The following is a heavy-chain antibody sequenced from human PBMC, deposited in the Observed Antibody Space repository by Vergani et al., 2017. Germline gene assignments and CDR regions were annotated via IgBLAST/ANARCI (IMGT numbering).Heavy chain of an antibody. CDR2: LYHSGST. CDR3: ARKGYSYGFAPVNAFDI. CDR1: GGSISSSNW. D-gene: IGHD5-18*01. Sequence: QVQLQESGPGLVKPSGTLSLTCAVSGGSISSSNWWSWVRQPPGTGLEWIGELYHSGSTNYNPSLKSRVTISVDKSKNQFSLKLSSVTAADTAVYYCARKGYSYGFAPVNAFDIWGQGTMVTVSS. J-gene: IGHJ3*02. V-gene: IGHV4-4*02.